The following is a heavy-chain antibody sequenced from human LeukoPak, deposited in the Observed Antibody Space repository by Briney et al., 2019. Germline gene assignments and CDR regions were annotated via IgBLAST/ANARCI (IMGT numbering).Heavy chain of an antibody. D-gene: IGHD3-22*01. Sequence: SETLSLTCSVSGGSINSGYWSWIRQPPGKGLEWIGLLYPSGSANYNPSLKSRVTISVDTSKNQFSLKLSSVTAADTAVYYCARADYYDSGLFDYWGQGTLVTVSS. CDR1: GGSINSGY. V-gene: IGHV4-59*01. CDR3: ARADYYDSGLFDY. J-gene: IGHJ4*02. CDR2: LYPSGSA.